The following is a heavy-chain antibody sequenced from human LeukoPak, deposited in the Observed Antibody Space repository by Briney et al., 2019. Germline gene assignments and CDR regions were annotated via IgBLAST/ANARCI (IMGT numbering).Heavy chain of an antibody. CDR2: ISPYNGNT. CDR1: GYTFTSYD. Sequence: GASVKVSCKASGYTFTSYDSNWVRQAPGQGLEWMGWISPYNGNTNYAQKLQDRVTMTTDTSTTTAYMEMRSLTSDDTAVYYCARGKWLQLVQDWFDSWGQGTLVTVSS. V-gene: IGHV1-18*04. CDR3: ARGKWLQLVQDWFDS. J-gene: IGHJ5*01. D-gene: IGHD6-13*01.